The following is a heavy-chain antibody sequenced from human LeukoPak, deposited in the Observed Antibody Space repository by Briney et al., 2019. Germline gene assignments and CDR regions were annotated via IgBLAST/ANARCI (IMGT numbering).Heavy chain of an antibody. CDR1: GGSISSSNW. V-gene: IGHV4-4*02. J-gene: IGHJ4*02. CDR2: IYHSGST. CDR3: ARVFNRRGSSSWYERPYFDY. Sequence: PSETLSLTCAVSGGSISSSNWWSWVRQPPGKGLEWIGEIYHSGSTNYNPSLKSRVTISVDKSKNQFSLKLSSVTAADTAVYYCARVFNRRGSSSWYERPYFDYWGQGTLVTVSS. D-gene: IGHD6-13*01.